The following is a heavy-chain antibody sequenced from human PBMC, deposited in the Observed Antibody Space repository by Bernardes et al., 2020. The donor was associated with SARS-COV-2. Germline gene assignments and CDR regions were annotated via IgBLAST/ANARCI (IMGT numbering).Heavy chain of an antibody. CDR1: GGSISASY. Sequence: SATLRLTCTVSGGSISASYWSWVRQPPGQGLAWIAYIHYSGSTNYNPSLKTRVTISIDTSKNQFSLKLSSLTAADTAVYYCARAVWGIWYFDLWGRGTLVTVSS. CDR2: IHYSGST. CDR3: ARAVWGIWYFDL. D-gene: IGHD3-16*01. V-gene: IGHV4-59*08. J-gene: IGHJ2*01.